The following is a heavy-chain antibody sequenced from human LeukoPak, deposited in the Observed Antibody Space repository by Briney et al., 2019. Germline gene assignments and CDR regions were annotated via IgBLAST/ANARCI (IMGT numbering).Heavy chain of an antibody. Sequence: ASVKVSCEASGGTFSSYAISWVRQAPGQGLEWMGGIIPIFGTANYAQKFQGRVTITADKSTSTAYMELSSLRSEDTAVYYCARDQETKYGSGSYYYYYYYMDVWGKGTTVTVSS. D-gene: IGHD3-10*01. V-gene: IGHV1-69*06. CDR1: GGTFSSYA. CDR3: ARDQETKYGSGSYYYYYYYMDV. CDR2: IIPIFGTA. J-gene: IGHJ6*03.